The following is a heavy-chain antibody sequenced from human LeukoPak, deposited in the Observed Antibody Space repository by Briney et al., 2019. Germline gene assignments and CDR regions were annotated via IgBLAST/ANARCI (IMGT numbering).Heavy chain of an antibody. CDR2: ISTDGRTT. CDR1: GFTFSSYW. CDR3: AREEASSAAIDH. D-gene: IGHD6-6*01. Sequence: GGSLRLSCAASGFTFSSYWMHWVRQAPGKGLVWVSRISTDGRTTSYADSVKGRFTISGDNAKNTLYLQMNSLRAEDTAVYYCAREEASSAAIDHWGQGTLVTVSS. V-gene: IGHV3-74*01. J-gene: IGHJ4*02.